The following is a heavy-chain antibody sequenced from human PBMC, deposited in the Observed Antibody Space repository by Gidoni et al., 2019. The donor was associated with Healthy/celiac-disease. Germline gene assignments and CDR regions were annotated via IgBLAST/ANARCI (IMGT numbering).Heavy chain of an antibody. D-gene: IGHD3-22*01. CDR3: ASGDYDKFVGGFLFYFDY. CDR2: IIPIFGTA. J-gene: IGHJ4*02. CDR1: GGTFSSYA. Sequence: QVQLVKSGAEVKKPGSSVKVSCKASGGTFSSYAISWVRQAPGQGLEWMGGIIPIFGTANYAQKFQGRVTITADESTSTAYMELSSLRSEDTAVYYCASGDYDKFVGGFLFYFDYWGQGTLVTVSS. V-gene: IGHV1-69*01.